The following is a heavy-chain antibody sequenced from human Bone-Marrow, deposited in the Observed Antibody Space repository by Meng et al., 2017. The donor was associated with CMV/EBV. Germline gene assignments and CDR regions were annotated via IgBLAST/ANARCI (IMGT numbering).Heavy chain of an antibody. CDR1: GFTFHNYG. D-gene: IGHD4-17*01. V-gene: IGHV1-18*01. CDR2: VSVYKGNT. CDR3: ARDDYGDSKEITY. Sequence: VKVSCKASGFTFHNYGINWVRQAPGQGLEWMGWVSVYKGNTHFAQRFQGRVTLTTDTSTTTAYMELESLKSDDTAVYYCARDDYGDSKEITYWGQGTLVTVSS. J-gene: IGHJ4*02.